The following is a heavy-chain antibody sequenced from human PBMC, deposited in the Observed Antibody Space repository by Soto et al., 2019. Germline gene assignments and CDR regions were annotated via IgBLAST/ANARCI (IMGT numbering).Heavy chain of an antibody. CDR1: GGSITTGGYF. CDR2: IYYSGTT. CDR3: ARVVSGSYFDY. J-gene: IGHJ4*02. V-gene: IGHV4-31*03. Sequence: QVQLQESGPGLVKASQTLSLTCTVSGGSITTGGYFWSWIRQHPGKGLKWIGYIYYSGTTHYNPSLKSRVTISVDTSKNQFSLKLSSVTAADTAVYYCARVVSGSYFDYWGQGTLVTVSS. D-gene: IGHD1-26*01.